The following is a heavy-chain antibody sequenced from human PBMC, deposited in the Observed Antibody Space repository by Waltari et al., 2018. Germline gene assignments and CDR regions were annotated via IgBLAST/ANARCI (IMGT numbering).Heavy chain of an antibody. CDR3: ARLPTKYYDSMGWGFFDQ. J-gene: IGHJ4*02. CDR1: GDFPSHDN. Sequence: HVQLQESGPGLVKPSETLSLTCIVSGDFPSHDNWTWIRQAPGKGLEWIAYLRNTGATKCTPSLESRVTVSAVTSKKQFSLRLTSVTAADTAVYYCARLPTKYYDSMGWGFFDQWGQGILVTVSS. D-gene: IGHD3-22*01. CDR2: LRNTGAT. V-gene: IGHV4-59*08.